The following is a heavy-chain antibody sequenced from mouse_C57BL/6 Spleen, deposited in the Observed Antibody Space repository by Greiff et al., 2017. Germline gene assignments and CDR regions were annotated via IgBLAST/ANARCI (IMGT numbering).Heavy chain of an antibody. CDR1: GYSITSGYY. Sequence: ESGPGLVKPSQSLSLTCSVTGYSITSGYYWNWIRQFPGNKLEWMGYISYDGSNNYNPSLKNRISITRDTSKNQFFLKLNSVTTEDTATYYCARGSGYGNYGGYFDVWGTGTTVTVSS. J-gene: IGHJ1*03. V-gene: IGHV3-6*01. D-gene: IGHD2-10*02. CDR2: ISYDGSN. CDR3: ARGSGYGNYGGYFDV.